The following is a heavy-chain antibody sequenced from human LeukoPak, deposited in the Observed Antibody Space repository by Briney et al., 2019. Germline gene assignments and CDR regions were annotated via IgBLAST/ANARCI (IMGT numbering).Heavy chain of an antibody. CDR2: IYYTGST. CDR3: ARGFRGLIAADYYFYYYMDV. D-gene: IGHD6-6*01. J-gene: IGHJ6*03. CDR1: GGSISSTSCY. Sequence: SETLSPTCAVSGGSISSTSCYWGWIRQPPGKGLEWIGTIYYTGSTDLNPSLRSRVTISVDTSRNQFSLRLSSATAADTAVYYCARGFRGLIAADYYFYYYMDVWGKGTTVTVSS. V-gene: IGHV4-39*01.